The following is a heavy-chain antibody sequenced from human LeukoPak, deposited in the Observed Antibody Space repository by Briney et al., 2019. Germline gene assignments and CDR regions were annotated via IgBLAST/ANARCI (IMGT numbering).Heavy chain of an antibody. CDR1: GFTFTSSA. J-gene: IGHJ4*02. CDR2: IIPMFGIA. V-gene: IGHV1-69*13. Sequence: GTSVKVSCKASGFTFTSSAVQWVRQAPGQGLEWMGGIIPMFGIANYAQKFQGRVTITADESTSTAYMELSSLRSEDTAVYYCARDRPYTGGWRGFDYWGQGTLVTVSS. CDR3: ARDRPYTGGWRGFDY. D-gene: IGHD6-19*01.